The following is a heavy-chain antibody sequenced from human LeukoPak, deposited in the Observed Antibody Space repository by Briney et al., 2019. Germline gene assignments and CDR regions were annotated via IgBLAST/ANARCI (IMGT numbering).Heavy chain of an antibody. V-gene: IGHV4-34*01. Sequence: NTSETLSLTCAVFGGSFSGYHWSWIRQPPGKGLEWIGGVNYGESTNYNPSLKSRVTISVDTSKNQFSLKLTSVTAADTAVYYCAGEYDGTVTNWGQGTLVTVSS. J-gene: IGHJ4*02. CDR1: GGSFSGYH. CDR2: VNYGEST. CDR3: AGEYDGTVTN. D-gene: IGHD4-11*01.